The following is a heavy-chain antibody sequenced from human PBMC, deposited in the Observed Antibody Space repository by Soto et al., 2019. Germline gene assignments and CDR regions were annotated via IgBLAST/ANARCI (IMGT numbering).Heavy chain of an antibody. Sequence: GGSLRLSCAASGFTFVNYAMTWVRQAPGKGLEWVSAISGGGGTAYYADSVKGRFTISRDNSKNTLSLQMNSLRAEDTAVYYCAKVGYDYIWGSYRGTDAFPFWGQGTMVTVSS. CDR2: ISGGGGTA. J-gene: IGHJ3*01. CDR3: AKVGYDYIWGSYRGTDAFPF. V-gene: IGHV3-23*01. D-gene: IGHD3-16*02. CDR1: GFTFVNYA.